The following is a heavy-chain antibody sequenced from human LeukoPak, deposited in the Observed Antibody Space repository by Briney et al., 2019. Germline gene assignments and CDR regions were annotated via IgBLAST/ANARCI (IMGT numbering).Heavy chain of an antibody. CDR3: ARVVSGHIVVATCFDI. CDR2: MNHSGSI. V-gene: IGHV4-39*07. Sequence: SETLSLTCTVSGGSISSSSYYWGWIRQPPGKGLKWIGEMNHSGSINHNPSLKSQVTISVDTSKNQVSLKLSSVTAADTAVYYCARVVSGHIVVATCFDIWGQGTMVTVSS. D-gene: IGHD6-19*01. CDR1: GGSISSSSYY. J-gene: IGHJ3*02.